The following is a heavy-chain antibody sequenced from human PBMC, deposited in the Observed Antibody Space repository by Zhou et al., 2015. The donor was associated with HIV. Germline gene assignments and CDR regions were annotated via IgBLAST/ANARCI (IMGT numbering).Heavy chain of an antibody. CDR3: ARGGFRGHGYAYY. D-gene: IGHD2-2*01. CDR1: GGVVSGYT. J-gene: IGHJ4*02. Sequence: QVQLVQSGAEVKKPGSAVKVSCKSSGGVVSGYTITWVRQAPGQGLEWMGGIIPVFSSTNYARKFQDRVIMTADESTDTAYLDLTGLKSDDTAVYYCARGGFRGHGYAYYWGQGTLVTVSS. V-gene: IGHV1-69*01. CDR2: IIPVFSST.